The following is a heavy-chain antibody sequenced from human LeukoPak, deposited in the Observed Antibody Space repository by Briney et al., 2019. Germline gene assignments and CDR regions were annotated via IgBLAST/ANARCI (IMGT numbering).Heavy chain of an antibody. CDR1: GGSISSSSYY. CDR3: ARHRNYYDSSGYPDAFDI. V-gene: IGHV4-39*01. CDR2: IYYSGST. J-gene: IGHJ3*02. D-gene: IGHD3-22*01. Sequence: PSETLSLTCTVSGGSISSSSYYWGWIRQPPGKGLEWIGSIYYSGSTYYNPSLKSRVTISVDTSKNQFSLKLSSVTAADTAVYYCARHRNYYDSSGYPDAFDIWGQGTMVTVSS.